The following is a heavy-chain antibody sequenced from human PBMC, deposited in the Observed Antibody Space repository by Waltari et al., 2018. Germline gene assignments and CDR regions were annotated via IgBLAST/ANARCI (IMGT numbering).Heavy chain of an antibody. CDR1: GFSFNNDG. Sequence: EVQLVESGGGLVKPGESLSLPCAASGFSFNNDGMNWVRRAPGQGLEWVSSSSSGSTYRYYSDSLKGRFTISRDNAKNSLYLQMNSLRAEDTAVYFCARDRRRVDHDSTGLDYMDVWGKGTTVTISS. CDR2: SSSGSTYR. J-gene: IGHJ6*03. D-gene: IGHD3-22*01. V-gene: IGHV3-21*01. CDR3: ARDRRRVDHDSTGLDYMDV.